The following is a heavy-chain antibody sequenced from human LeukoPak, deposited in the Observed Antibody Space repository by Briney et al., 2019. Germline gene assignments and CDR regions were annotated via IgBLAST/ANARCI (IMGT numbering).Heavy chain of an antibody. CDR2: ISAYNGNT. Sequence: ASVKVSRKASGYTFTSYGISWVRQAPGQGLEWMGWISAYNGNTNYAQKLQGRVTMTTDTSTSTAYMELRSLRSDDTAVYYCARGPQGYCSGTSCRYRARGDYYYGMDVWGQGTTVTVSS. CDR3: ARGPQGYCSGTSCRYRARGDYYYGMDV. D-gene: IGHD2-2*01. V-gene: IGHV1-18*01. J-gene: IGHJ6*02. CDR1: GYTFTSYG.